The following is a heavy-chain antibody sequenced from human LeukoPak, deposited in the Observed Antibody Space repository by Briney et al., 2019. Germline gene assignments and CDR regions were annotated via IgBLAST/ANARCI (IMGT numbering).Heavy chain of an antibody. CDR1: GFTFSSYA. D-gene: IGHD3-10*01. CDR3: AKDSRYYYGSGRDYYFDY. V-gene: IGHV3-23*01. Sequence: PGGSLRLSCAASGFTFSSYAMSWVRQAPGKGLEWVSAISGSGSSTYYADSVKGRFTISRDNSKNTLYLQMNSLRAEDTAVYYCAKDSRYYYGSGRDYYFDYWGQGTLVTVSS. J-gene: IGHJ4*02. CDR2: ISGSGSST.